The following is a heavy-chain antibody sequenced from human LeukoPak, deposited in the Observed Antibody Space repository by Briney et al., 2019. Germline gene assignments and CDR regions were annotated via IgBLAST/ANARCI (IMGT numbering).Heavy chain of an antibody. D-gene: IGHD3-3*01. CDR1: GGSISSGSYY. CDR3: AREKYYDFWSGYQTTNWFDP. V-gene: IGHV4-61*02. J-gene: IGHJ5*02. CDR2: IYTSGST. Sequence: SETLSLTCTVSGGSISSGSYYWSWIRQPAGKGLECIGRIYTSGSTNYNPSLKSRVTISVDTSKNQFSLKLSSVTAADTAVYYCAREKYYDFWSGYQTTNWFDPWGQGTLVTVSS.